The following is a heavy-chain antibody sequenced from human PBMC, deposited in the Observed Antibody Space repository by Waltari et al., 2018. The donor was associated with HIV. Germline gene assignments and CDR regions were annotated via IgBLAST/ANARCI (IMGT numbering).Heavy chain of an antibody. J-gene: IGHJ5*02. V-gene: IGHV4-39*01. D-gene: IGHD2-21*02. CDR1: GDSITTTAYS. Sequence: QLQLQESGTGLVRPSETLSLTCTVSGDSITTTAYSWGWIRQSPGELLEWIGSISSTGHTYFGPFLKSRIILSVDTSRNQFSLTLRSVTAADTARYYCARQSWTAGNNHFDPWGQGILVTVSS. CDR2: ISSTGHT. CDR3: ARQSWTAGNNHFDP.